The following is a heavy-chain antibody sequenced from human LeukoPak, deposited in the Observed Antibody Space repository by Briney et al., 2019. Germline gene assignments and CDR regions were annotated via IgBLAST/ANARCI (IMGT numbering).Heavy chain of an antibody. V-gene: IGHV4-31*03. CDR3: ARWEPNYYGPYFDY. D-gene: IGHD3-10*01. Sequence: PSQTLSLTCTVSGGSISSGGYYWSWIRQHPGKGLEWIGYIYYSGSTYYNPSLKSRVTISVDTSKNQFSLKLSPVTAADTAVYYCARWEPNYYGPYFDYWGQGTLVTVSS. CDR1: GGSISSGGYY. CDR2: IYYSGST. J-gene: IGHJ4*02.